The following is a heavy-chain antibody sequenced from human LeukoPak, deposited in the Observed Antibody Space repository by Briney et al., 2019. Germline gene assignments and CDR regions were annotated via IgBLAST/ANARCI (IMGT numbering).Heavy chain of an antibody. CDR3: AKAVTGLVGADFDY. CDR2: IRYDGSNK. D-gene: IGHD1-26*01. V-gene: IGHV3-30*02. Sequence: GGSLRLSCAASGFTFSSYSMNWVRQAPGKGLEWVAFIRYDGSNKYYADSVKGRFTISRDNSKNTLYLQMNSLRAEDTAVYYCAKAVTGLVGADFDYWGQGTLVTVSS. CDR1: GFTFSSYS. J-gene: IGHJ4*02.